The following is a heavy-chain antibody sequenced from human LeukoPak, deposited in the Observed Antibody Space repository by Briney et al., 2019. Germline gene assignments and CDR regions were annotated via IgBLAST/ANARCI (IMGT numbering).Heavy chain of an antibody. D-gene: IGHD6-13*01. J-gene: IGHJ3*02. Sequence: GESLRLSCAASGFTFDDYAMHWVRQAPWKGLEWVSGISWNSGSIGYADSVKGRFTISRDNAKNSLYLQMNSLRAEDTALYYCAKDTAAAGADAFDIWGQGTMVTVSS. CDR1: GFTFDDYA. V-gene: IGHV3-9*01. CDR2: ISWNSGSI. CDR3: AKDTAAAGADAFDI.